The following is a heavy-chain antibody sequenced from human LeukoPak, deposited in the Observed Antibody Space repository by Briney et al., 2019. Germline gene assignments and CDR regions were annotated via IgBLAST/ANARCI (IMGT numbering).Heavy chain of an antibody. CDR2: IRYDGSNK. J-gene: IGHJ4*02. CDR1: GFTFSSYG. V-gene: IGHV3-30*02. CDR3: AKKGYYDGSGYYMYYFDH. Sequence: PGGSLRLSCAAPGFTFSSYGMHWVRQAPGKGLEWVAFIRYDGSNKYYADSVKGRFTISRDNSKNTLYLQMNSLRAEDTAVYYCAKKGYYDGSGYYMYYFDHWGQETLVTVSS. D-gene: IGHD3-22*01.